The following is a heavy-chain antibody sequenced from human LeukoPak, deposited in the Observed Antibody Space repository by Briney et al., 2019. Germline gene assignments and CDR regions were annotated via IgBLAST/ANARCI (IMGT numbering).Heavy chain of an antibody. V-gene: IGHV6-1*01. Sequence: KFSETLSLTCDISGDSVSSNSAAWTWIRQSPSRGLEWLGRTYYRSKWFYEYGLSVKSRITFKSDTSKNQFSLQLNSVTPEDTAVYYCAREQMGFDYWGQGTLVTVSS. CDR1: GDSVSSNSAA. J-gene: IGHJ4*02. D-gene: IGHD2-8*01. CDR3: AREQMGFDY. CDR2: TYYRSKWFY.